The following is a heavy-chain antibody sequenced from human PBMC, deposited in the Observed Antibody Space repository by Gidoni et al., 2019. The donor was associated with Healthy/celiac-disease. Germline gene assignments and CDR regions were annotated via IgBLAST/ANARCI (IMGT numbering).Heavy chain of an antibody. CDR3: ARVVAAAAPGWFDP. CDR1: GGSISSYY. D-gene: IGHD6-13*01. Sequence: QVQLQESGPGLVKPSETLSLNCTVSGGSISSYYWGWIRQPPGKGLEWIGYIYYSGSTNYNPSLKSRVTISVDTSKNQFSLKLSSVTAADTAVYYCARVVAAAAPGWFDPWGQGTLVTVSS. V-gene: IGHV4-59*08. CDR2: IYYSGST. J-gene: IGHJ5*02.